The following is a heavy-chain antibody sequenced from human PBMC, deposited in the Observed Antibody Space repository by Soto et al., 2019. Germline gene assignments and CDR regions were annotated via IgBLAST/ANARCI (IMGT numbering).Heavy chain of an antibody. Sequence: EVQLVESGGGLVQPGGSLRLSCVASGFTFSTYSMNWVRQAPGKGLEWVSYISVGSTTRYYADSVEGRFTISRDNAKISVYLQMNSLRDEDTAVYYCARVIAMDLLLHTAPGYWGQGTLVTVSS. D-gene: IGHD5-18*01. V-gene: IGHV3-48*02. CDR2: ISVGSTTR. CDR3: ARVIAMDLLLHTAPGY. CDR1: GFTFSTYS. J-gene: IGHJ4*02.